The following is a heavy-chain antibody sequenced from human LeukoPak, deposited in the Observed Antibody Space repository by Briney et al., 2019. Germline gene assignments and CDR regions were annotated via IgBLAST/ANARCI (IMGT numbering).Heavy chain of an antibody. CDR1: GFTFSSYS. CDR3: ARDWVWIVGAMGGYFDY. CDR2: ISSSSSYI. D-gene: IGHD1-26*01. J-gene: IGHJ4*02. Sequence: GGSLRLSCAASGFTFSSYSMNWVRQAPGKGLEWVSSISSSSSYIYYADSVKGRFTIPRDNAKNSLYLQMNSLRAEDTAVYYCARDWVWIVGAMGGYFDYWGQGTLVTVSS. V-gene: IGHV3-21*01.